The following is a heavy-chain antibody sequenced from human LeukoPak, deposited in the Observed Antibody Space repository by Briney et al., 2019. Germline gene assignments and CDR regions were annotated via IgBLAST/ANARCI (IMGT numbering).Heavy chain of an antibody. V-gene: IGHV3-23*01. Sequence: GSLRLSCAASGFTFSSYAMSWVRQAPGKGLEWVSAISGSGGSTYYADSVKGRFTISRDNSKNTLYLQMNSLRAEDTAVYYCAKHLPYYYDSSGYPNPDSFDYWGQGTLVTVSS. CDR1: GFTFSSYA. D-gene: IGHD3-22*01. J-gene: IGHJ4*02. CDR2: ISGSGGST. CDR3: AKHLPYYYDSSGYPNPDSFDY.